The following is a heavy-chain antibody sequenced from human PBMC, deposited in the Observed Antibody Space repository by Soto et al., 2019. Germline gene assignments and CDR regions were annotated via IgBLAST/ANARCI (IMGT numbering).Heavy chain of an antibody. D-gene: IGHD3-3*01. CDR1: GGSFSGYY. Sequence: SETLSLTCAVYGGSFSGYYWSWIRQPPGKGLEWIGEINHSGSTNYNPSLKSRVTISVDTSKNQFSLKLSSVTAADTAVYYCARGDRTVTIFGVVIIGFYYYGMDVWGQGTTVTAP. CDR3: ARGDRTVTIFGVVIIGFYYYGMDV. V-gene: IGHV4-34*01. J-gene: IGHJ6*02. CDR2: INHSGST.